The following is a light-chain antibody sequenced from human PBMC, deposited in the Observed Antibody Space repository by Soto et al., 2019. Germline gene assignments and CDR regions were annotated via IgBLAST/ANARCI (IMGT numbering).Light chain of an antibody. Sequence: QLVLTQPPSASGTPGQRVTISCSGSSSNIGSDFVYWYQQLPGTAPKLLIYHNYQRPSGVPDRFSGSKSGTSGSLAISDLRSEDEADYYCSAWDDSLSAYVFGAGTKVTVL. CDR2: HNY. V-gene: IGLV1-47*01. CDR1: SSNIGSDF. J-gene: IGLJ1*01. CDR3: SAWDDSLSAYV.